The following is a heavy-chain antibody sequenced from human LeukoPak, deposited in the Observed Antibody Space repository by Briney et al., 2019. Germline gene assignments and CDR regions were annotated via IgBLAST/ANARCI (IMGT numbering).Heavy chain of an antibody. CDR1: GFTFGDYA. D-gene: IGHD3-3*01. CDR3: ARVWSGYSYYFDY. Sequence: GGSLRLSCTGSGFTFGDYAMSWVRQAPGKGLEWVANIKQDGSEKYYVDSVKGRFTISRDNAKNSLYLQMNSLRAEDTAVYYCARVWSGYSYYFDYWGQGTLVTVSS. V-gene: IGHV3-7*01. J-gene: IGHJ4*02. CDR2: IKQDGSEK.